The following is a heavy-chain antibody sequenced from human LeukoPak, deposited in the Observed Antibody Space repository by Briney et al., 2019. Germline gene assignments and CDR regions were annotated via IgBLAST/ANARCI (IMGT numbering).Heavy chain of an antibody. CDR1: GYTFTSYD. Sequence: GSVKVSCKASGYTFTSYDINWVRQATGQGLEWMGWMNLKRGNTGYAQKFQGRVTKTRNTSISTAYMELSSLRSEDTAVYYCARGDCSSTSCPVYYYYGMDVWGQATTVTVSS. V-gene: IGHV1-8*01. D-gene: IGHD2-2*01. J-gene: IGHJ6*02. CDR3: ARGDCSSTSCPVYYYYGMDV. CDR2: MNLKRGNT.